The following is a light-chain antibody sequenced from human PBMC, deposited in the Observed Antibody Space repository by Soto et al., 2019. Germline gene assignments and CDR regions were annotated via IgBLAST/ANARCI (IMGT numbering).Light chain of an antibody. Sequence: DIRITQSPSTLSSSFGVSFTITFRASQSISSWLAWYQQKLGKAPKLLIYKASSLESGVPSRFSGSGSGTEFTLTISSLQPDDFATYYCQQYNNYSTFGQGTKVDIK. CDR2: KAS. CDR3: QQYNNYST. J-gene: IGKJ1*01. CDR1: QSISSW. V-gene: IGKV1-5*03.